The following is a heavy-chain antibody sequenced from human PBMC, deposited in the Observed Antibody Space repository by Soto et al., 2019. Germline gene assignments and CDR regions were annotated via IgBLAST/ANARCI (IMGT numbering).Heavy chain of an antibody. D-gene: IGHD6-6*01. J-gene: IGHJ4*02. CDR3: VTLSSSSPAGHFDY. Sequence: GSLRLSCSASGFTFSSYAMHWVRQAPGKGPEYVSAISSNGGSTYYADSVKGRFTISRDNSKNTLYLQMSSLRAEDTAVYYCVTLSSSSPAGHFDYWGQGTLVTVSS. V-gene: IGHV3-64D*06. CDR2: ISSNGGST. CDR1: GFTFSSYA.